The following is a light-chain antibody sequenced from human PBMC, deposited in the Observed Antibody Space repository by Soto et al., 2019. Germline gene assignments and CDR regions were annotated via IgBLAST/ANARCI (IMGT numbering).Light chain of an antibody. CDR1: SSDVGGYNY. J-gene: IGLJ2*01. Sequence: QSALTQPASVSGSPGQSITISCTGTSSDVGGYNYVSWYQQHPGKAPKLMIYDVSNRPSGVANRFSGSKSGNTASLTISGHEDEDEADYYCSSYTSSSTVVFGGGTKVTVL. CDR3: SSYTSSSTVV. CDR2: DVS. V-gene: IGLV2-14*01.